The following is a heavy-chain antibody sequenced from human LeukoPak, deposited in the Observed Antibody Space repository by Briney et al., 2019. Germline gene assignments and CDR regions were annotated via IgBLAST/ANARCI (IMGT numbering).Heavy chain of an antibody. CDR1: GYTFTSYD. CDR3: ARGKLELRTYYYYGMDV. V-gene: IGHV1-8*01. D-gene: IGHD1-7*01. J-gene: IGHJ6*02. Sequence: ASVKVSCKASGYTFTSYDINWVRQATGQGLEWMGWTNPNSSNTGYAQKFQGRVTMTRNTSISTAYMELSSLRSEDTAVYYCARGKLELRTYYYYGMDVWGQGTTVTVSS. CDR2: TNPNSSNT.